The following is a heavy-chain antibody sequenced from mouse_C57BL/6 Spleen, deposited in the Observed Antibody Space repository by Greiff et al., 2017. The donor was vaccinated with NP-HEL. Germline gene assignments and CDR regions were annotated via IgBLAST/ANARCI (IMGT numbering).Heavy chain of an antibody. J-gene: IGHJ2*01. D-gene: IGHD2-5*01. Sequence: VQLQQSGAELVKPGASVKISCKASGYAFSSYWMNWVKQRPGKGLEWIGQIYPGDGDTNYNGKFKGKATLTADKSSSTAYMQLSSLTSEDSAVYFCARGPYYSNSYYFDYWGQGTTLTVSS. CDR3: ARGPYYSNSYYFDY. CDR1: GYAFSSYW. CDR2: IYPGDGDT. V-gene: IGHV1-80*01.